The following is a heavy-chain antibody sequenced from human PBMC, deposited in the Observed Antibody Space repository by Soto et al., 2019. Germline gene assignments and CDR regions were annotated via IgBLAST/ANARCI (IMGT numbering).Heavy chain of an antibody. J-gene: IGHJ6*02. CDR1: GFSFDNYA. V-gene: IGHV3-23*01. Sequence: PGGSLRLSCITSGFSFDNYAMSWVSQAPGKGLEWVSTITSSGGGTYYADSVRGRFSVSRDILRSTMHLQMNNLAAEDTAVYYCARARSPDGYSYGRNYYYYGMDVWGQGTTVTVSS. D-gene: IGHD5-18*01. CDR2: ITSSGGGT. CDR3: ARARSPDGYSYGRNYYYYGMDV.